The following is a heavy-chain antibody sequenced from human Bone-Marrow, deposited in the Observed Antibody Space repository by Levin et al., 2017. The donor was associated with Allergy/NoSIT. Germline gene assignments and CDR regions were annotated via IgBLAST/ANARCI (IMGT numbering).Heavy chain of an antibody. J-gene: IGHJ5*02. D-gene: IGHD1-20*01. Sequence: NPSETLSLTCTVSGGSISSYYWSWIRQPPGKGLEWIGYIYYSGSTNYNPSLKSRVTISVDTSKNQFSLKLSSVTAADTAVYYCARVTFNWFDPWGQGTLVTVSS. V-gene: IGHV4-59*01. CDR3: ARVTFNWFDP. CDR2: IYYSGST. CDR1: GGSISSYY.